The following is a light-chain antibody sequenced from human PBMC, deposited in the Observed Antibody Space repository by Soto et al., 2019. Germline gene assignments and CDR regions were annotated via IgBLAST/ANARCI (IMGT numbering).Light chain of an antibody. J-gene: IGLJ3*02. CDR2: GNS. CDR1: SSNIGAGYD. CDR3: QSYDSIWV. V-gene: IGLV1-40*01. Sequence: QSVPTQPPSVSGAPGQRVTISCTGSSSNIGAGYDVHWYQQLPGTAPKLLIYGNSNRPSGVPDRFSGSKSGTSASLAITGLQAEDEADYYCQSYDSIWVFGGGTKLTVL.